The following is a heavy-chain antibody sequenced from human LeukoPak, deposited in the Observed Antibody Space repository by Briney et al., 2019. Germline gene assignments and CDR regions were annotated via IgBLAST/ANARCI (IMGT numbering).Heavy chain of an antibody. Sequence: GASVKVSCKASGYTFTGYYLHWVRHAPGQGLEWMGWINPNSGGTNYAQKVQGRVTMTRDTPISTAYMELSRLKSDDTAVYYCARGQLEIDSSGTFDYWGQGTLVTVSP. CDR2: INPNSGGT. J-gene: IGHJ4*02. CDR3: ARGQLEIDSSGTFDY. CDR1: GYTFTGYY. D-gene: IGHD6-19*01. V-gene: IGHV1-2*02.